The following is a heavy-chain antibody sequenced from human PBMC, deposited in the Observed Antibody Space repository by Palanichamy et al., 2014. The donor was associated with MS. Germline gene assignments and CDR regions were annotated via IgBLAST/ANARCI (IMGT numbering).Heavy chain of an antibody. J-gene: IGHJ3*01. V-gene: IGHV3-15*07. Sequence: VQLVQSGGGLVKPGGSLRLSCVASGFIFSKAYMNWVRQTPGKGLEWVARIKNKADGGTADYAAPVKGRFTISRDDSKNTTYLQMNSLRTEDTALYFCATQPDYHITLLRGVDWGQGTLVTVSS. CDR1: GFIFSKAY. CDR2: IKNKADGGTA. D-gene: IGHD3-10*01. CDR3: ATQPDYHITLLRGVD.